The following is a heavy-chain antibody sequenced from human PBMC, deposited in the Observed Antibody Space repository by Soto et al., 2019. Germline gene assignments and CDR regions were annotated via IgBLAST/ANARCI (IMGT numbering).Heavy chain of an antibody. CDR3: AREGGGYSGSYYFDY. CDR2: IKQDGSEK. CDR1: GFTFSSYW. V-gene: IGHV3-7*01. J-gene: IGHJ4*02. D-gene: IGHD1-26*01. Sequence: EVQLVESGGGLVQPGGSLRLSCAASGFTFSSYWMSWVRQAPGKGLGWVANIKQDGSEKYYVDSVKGRFTISRDNAKNSLYLQMNSLRAEDTAVYYCAREGGGYSGSYYFDYWGQGTLVTVSS.